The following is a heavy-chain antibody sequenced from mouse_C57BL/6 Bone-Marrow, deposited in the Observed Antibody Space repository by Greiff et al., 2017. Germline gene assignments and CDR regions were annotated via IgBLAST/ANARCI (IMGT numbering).Heavy chain of an antibody. D-gene: IGHD1-1*01. CDR2: IDPSDSYT. CDR3: AREGLLRAWSAY. Sequence: QVQLQQPGAELVMPGASVKLSCKASGYTFTSYWMHWVKQRPGQGLEWIGEIDPSDSYTNYNQKFKGKSTLTVDKSSSTAYMQLSSLTSEDSAVYYCAREGLLRAWSAYWGQGTLVTVSA. V-gene: IGHV1-69*01. CDR1: GYTFTSYW. J-gene: IGHJ3*01.